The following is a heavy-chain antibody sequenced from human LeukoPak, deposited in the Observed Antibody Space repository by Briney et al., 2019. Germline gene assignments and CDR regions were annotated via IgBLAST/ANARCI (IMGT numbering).Heavy chain of an antibody. D-gene: IGHD2-2*01. J-gene: IGHJ3*02. CDR1: GSTLRNNI. Sequence: GGSLRLSCIASGSTLRNNIMTWVRQAPGKGLEWVSSLRLIDDSTYYADSVKGRFTISRDTSKNTLFLQMNSLIPEDTGVYYCGREGYTSGYAGAFDTWGQGTMVTVSS. CDR2: LRLIDDST. V-gene: IGHV3-23*01. CDR3: GREGYTSGYAGAFDT.